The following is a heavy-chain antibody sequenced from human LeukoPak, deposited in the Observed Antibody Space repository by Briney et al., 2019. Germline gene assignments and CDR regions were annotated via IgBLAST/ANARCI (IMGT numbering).Heavy chain of an antibody. CDR1: GFTFSSYA. V-gene: IGHV3-23*01. Sequence: PGGSLRLSCAPSGFTFSSYAMSWVRQAPGKGLEWVSAISGSGGSTYYADSVKGRFTISRDNSKNTLYLQMNSLRAEDTAVYYCAKSIAVAGTGGPLDYWGQGTLVTVSS. J-gene: IGHJ4*02. D-gene: IGHD6-19*01. CDR2: ISGSGGST. CDR3: AKSIAVAGTGGPLDY.